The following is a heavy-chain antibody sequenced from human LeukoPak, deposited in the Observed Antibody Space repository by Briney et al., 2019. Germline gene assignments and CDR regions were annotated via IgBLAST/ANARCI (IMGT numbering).Heavy chain of an antibody. CDR3: ARGRPGGGDY. J-gene: IGHJ4*02. CDR1: GYTFTSYD. D-gene: IGHD3-16*01. V-gene: IGHV1-8*01. Sequence: GASVKVSCKTSGYTFTSYDINWVRQATGQGLEWVGWMNPNSGNTGYAQKFQGRVTMTRNTSISTGYMELSSLKSEDTAVYYCARGRPGGGDYWGQGTLVTVSS. CDR2: MNPNSGNT.